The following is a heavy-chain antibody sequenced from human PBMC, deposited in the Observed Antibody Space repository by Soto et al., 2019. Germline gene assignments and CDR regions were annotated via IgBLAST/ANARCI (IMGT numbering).Heavy chain of an antibody. J-gene: IGHJ4*02. CDR3: ASGANSYGNPIDY. CDR1: VFTVSINY. V-gene: IGHV3-53*01. Sequence: WGSLLLSCASSVFTVSINYMNWVRQAPGKGLEWVSVIYSGGSTYYADSVKGRFTISRDNSKNTLYLQMNSLRAEDTAVYYCASGANSYGNPIDYWGQGTMVTVSS. CDR2: IYSGGST. D-gene: IGHD5-18*01.